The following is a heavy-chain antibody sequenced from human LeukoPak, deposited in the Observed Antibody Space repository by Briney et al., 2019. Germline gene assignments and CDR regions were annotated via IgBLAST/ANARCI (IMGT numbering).Heavy chain of an antibody. CDR3: ARGAAAGYTFDY. CDR2: INHSGST. CDR1: GGSFSGYY. J-gene: IGHJ4*02. V-gene: IGHV4-34*01. D-gene: IGHD6-13*01. Sequence: PSETLSLTCAVYGGSFSGYYWSWIRQPPGKGLEWIGEINHSGSTNYNPSLKSRVTISVDTSKNQFSLKLSSVTAADTAVYYCARGAAAGYTFDYWGQGTLVTVSS.